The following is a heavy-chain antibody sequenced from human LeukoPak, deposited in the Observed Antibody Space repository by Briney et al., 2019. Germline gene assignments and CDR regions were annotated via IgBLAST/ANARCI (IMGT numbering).Heavy chain of an antibody. CDR2: INTNTGNP. CDR1: GYTFTSYA. CDR3: AREWYSSSAETDAFDI. J-gene: IGHJ3*02. D-gene: IGHD6-13*01. Sequence: GASVKVSCKASGYTFTSYAMNWVRQAPGQGLEWMGWINTNTGNPTYAQGFTGRFVISLDTSVSTAYLQISSLKAEDTAVYYCAREWYSSSAETDAFDIWGQGTMVTVSS. V-gene: IGHV7-4-1*02.